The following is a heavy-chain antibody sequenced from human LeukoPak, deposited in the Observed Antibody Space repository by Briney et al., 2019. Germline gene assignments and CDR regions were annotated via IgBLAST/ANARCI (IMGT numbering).Heavy chain of an antibody. D-gene: IGHD6-13*01. Sequence: SETLSLTCTVSGGSISSSSYYWGWIRQRPGKGREWFGSIYYSGSTYYNPSLKSRVPISVDTSKNQLSVKLSSVTAADTGVYYCASARTSGSSWFTFDYGGQGILVTV. J-gene: IGHJ4*02. CDR2: IYYSGST. V-gene: IGHV4-39*01. CDR1: GGSISSSSYY. CDR3: ASARTSGSSWFTFDY.